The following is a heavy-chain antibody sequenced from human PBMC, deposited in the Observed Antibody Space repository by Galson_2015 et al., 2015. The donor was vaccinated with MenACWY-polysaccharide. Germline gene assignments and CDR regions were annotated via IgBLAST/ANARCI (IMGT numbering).Heavy chain of an antibody. Sequence: SLRLSCAASGFTFGRYWMSWVRQAPGKGLEWVANIKQDGSEKYYVDSVKGRFTISRDNAKNSLYLQMNSLRAEDTAVYYCATPSYWGQGTLDTVSS. J-gene: IGHJ4*02. CDR1: GFTFGRYW. CDR2: IKQDGSEK. V-gene: IGHV3-7*01. CDR3: ATPSY.